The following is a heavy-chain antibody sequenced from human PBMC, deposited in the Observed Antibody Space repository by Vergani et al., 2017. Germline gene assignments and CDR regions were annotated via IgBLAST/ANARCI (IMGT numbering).Heavy chain of an antibody. D-gene: IGHD1-1*01. Sequence: QVQLQQWGAGLLKPSETLSLTCAVYGGSFSGYYWCWIRQPPGKRLEWLGIIYPADSDTRYSPSFQGQVTISADKSISTAFLQWDSLKASDTALYYCARHTTYTDSWGQETLVTVSS. CDR3: ARHTTYTDS. J-gene: IGHJ4*02. V-gene: IGHV4-34*12. CDR2: IYPADSDT. CDR1: GGSFSGYY.